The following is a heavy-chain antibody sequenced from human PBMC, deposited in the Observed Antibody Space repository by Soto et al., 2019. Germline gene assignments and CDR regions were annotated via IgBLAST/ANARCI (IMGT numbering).Heavy chain of an antibody. D-gene: IGHD3-10*01. J-gene: IGHJ4*02. CDR1: GGSFSGYY. CDR3: ARVSGVLRRITMVRGRPYYFDY. V-gene: IGHV4-34*01. CDR2: INHSGST. Sequence: SETLSLTCAVYGGSFSGYYWSWIRQPPGKGLEWIGEINHSGSTNYNPSLKSRVTISVDTSKNQFSLKLSSVTAADTAVYYCARVSGVLRRITMVRGRPYYFDYWGQGTLVTVSS.